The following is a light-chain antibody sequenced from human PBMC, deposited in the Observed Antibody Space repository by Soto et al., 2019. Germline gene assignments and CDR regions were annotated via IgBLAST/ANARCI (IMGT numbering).Light chain of an antibody. CDR1: QAVPNN. CDR3: QQVKTYPRT. V-gene: IGKV1-9*01. Sequence: DIHLTQSPSFLSASVGDRVTITCRPSQAVPNNMAWYQQKPGKPPKLLIYEESTLHSGVPSRFSGRKPGTQFTLTIDSLQPEDFATYYCQQVKTYPRTFGGGTKVDNK. J-gene: IGKJ4*01. CDR2: EES.